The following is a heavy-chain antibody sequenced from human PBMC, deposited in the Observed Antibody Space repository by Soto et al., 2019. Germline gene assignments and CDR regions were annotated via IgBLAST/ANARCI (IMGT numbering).Heavy chain of an antibody. CDR2: IIPILGIA. Sequence: SVKVSCKASGGTFSSYTISWVRQAPGQGLEWMGRIIPILGIANYAQKFQGRVTITADKSTSTAYMELSSLRSEDTAVYYCASGGDYDSSYYYYYGMDVWGQGTTVTVSS. CDR1: GGTFSSYT. J-gene: IGHJ6*02. CDR3: ASGGDYDSSYYYYYGMDV. D-gene: IGHD3-22*01. V-gene: IGHV1-69*02.